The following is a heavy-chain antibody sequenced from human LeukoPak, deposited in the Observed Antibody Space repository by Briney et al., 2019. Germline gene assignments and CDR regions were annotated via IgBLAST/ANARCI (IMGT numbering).Heavy chain of an antibody. D-gene: IGHD2-2*01. CDR1: GFTVNTYA. CDR2: ISGSGGNT. CDR3: ARDPGYCDNTSCYAANFDY. V-gene: IGHV3-23*01. Sequence: GGSLRLSCAASGFTVNTYAMSWVRQAPGKGLEWVSGISGSGGNTYYADSVKGRFTISRDNSKNTLYLQMNSLRAEDTAVYYCARDPGYCDNTSCYAANFDYWGQGTLVTVSS. J-gene: IGHJ4*02.